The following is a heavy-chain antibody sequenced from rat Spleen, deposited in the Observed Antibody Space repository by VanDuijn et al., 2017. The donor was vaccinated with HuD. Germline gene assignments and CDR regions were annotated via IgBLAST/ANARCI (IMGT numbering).Heavy chain of an antibody. D-gene: IGHD1-10*01. J-gene: IGHJ2*01. CDR1: GYSITNNY. V-gene: IGHV3-1*01. Sequence: EVQLQESGPGLVKPSQSLSLTCSVTGYSITNNYWGWIRKFPGNKMEWMGYISYSGSTSYNPSLKSRISITRDTSKNQFFLQVNSVTTEDTATYYCARDNNYKAYWGQGVMVTVSS. CDR2: ISYSGST. CDR3: ARDNNYKAY.